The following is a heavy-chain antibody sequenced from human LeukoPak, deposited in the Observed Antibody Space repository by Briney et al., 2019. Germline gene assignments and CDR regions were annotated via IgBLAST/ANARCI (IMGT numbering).Heavy chain of an antibody. Sequence: GGSLRLSCAASGFTFDDYAMHWVRQAPGKGLEWVSGISWNSGSIGYADSVKGRFTISRDNAKNSLYLQMNSLRAEDTALYYCAKAYFGEALDYWGQGTLVTVSS. CDR2: ISWNSGSI. V-gene: IGHV3-9*01. J-gene: IGHJ4*02. D-gene: IGHD3-10*01. CDR3: AKAYFGEALDY. CDR1: GFTFDDYA.